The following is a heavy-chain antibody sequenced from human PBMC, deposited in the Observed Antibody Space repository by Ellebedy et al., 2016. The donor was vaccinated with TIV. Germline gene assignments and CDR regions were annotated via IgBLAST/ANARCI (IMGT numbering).Heavy chain of an antibody. J-gene: IGHJ6*02. CDR1: GFTFSNYA. V-gene: IGHV3-66*01. D-gene: IGHD2-21*01. Sequence: GGSLRLSCAASGFTFSNYAMSWVRQAPGKGLEWVSVFYTDGRTYFADSVKGRFTVSRDITRNTLYLQMNSLRAEDTAVYYCAKGLLSQYPYGLDVWGRGTTVTVSS. CDR3: AKGLLSQYPYGLDV. CDR2: FYTDGRT.